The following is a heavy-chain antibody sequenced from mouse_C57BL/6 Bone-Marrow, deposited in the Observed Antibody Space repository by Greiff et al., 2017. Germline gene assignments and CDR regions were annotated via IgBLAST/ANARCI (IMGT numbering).Heavy chain of an antibody. D-gene: IGHD1-1*01. CDR2: IHPNSGST. Sequence: QVQLQQPGAELVKPGASVKLSCKASGYTFTSYWMHWVKQRPGQGLEWIGMIHPNSGSTNYNEKFKSKATLTVDKSSSTAYMQLSSLTSEDSAVYYCARSDYYYGSSYPFDYWGQGTTLTVSS. CDR3: ARSDYYYGSSYPFDY. CDR1: GYTFTSYW. J-gene: IGHJ2*01. V-gene: IGHV1-64*01.